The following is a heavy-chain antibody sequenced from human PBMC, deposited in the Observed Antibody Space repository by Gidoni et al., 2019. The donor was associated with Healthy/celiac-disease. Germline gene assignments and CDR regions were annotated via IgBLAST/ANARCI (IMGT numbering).Heavy chain of an antibody. CDR1: GFTSSSYA. Sequence: QVQLVESGGGVVQPGRSLRLSCAASGFTSSSYAMHWVRQAPGKGLEWVAVISYDGSNKYYADSVKGRFTISRDNSKNTLYLQMNSLRAEDTAVYYCAREPYPLVVYAIPIYYYYYYGMDVWGQGTTVTVSS. V-gene: IGHV3-30-3*01. CDR2: ISYDGSNK. CDR3: AREPYPLVVYAIPIYYYYYYGMDV. J-gene: IGHJ6*02. D-gene: IGHD2-8*02.